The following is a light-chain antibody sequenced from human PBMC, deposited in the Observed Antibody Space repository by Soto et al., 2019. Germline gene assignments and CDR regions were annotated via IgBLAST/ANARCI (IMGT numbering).Light chain of an antibody. Sequence: ETVLTQSPATLSVSPGERVTLSCRAGQNVYSNLAWYQHKPGQAPRLLVYGASTRATDIPARFSGSGSGRNFTLTITGLRSEEFAVYYCQKRSDWWCAFGPGTKVDIK. CDR3: QKRSDWWCA. J-gene: IGKJ3*01. CDR2: GAS. CDR1: QNVYSN. V-gene: IGKV3-15*01.